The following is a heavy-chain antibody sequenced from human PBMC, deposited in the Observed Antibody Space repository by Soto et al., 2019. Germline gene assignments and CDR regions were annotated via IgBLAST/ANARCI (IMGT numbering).Heavy chain of an antibody. CDR2: INHSGST. CDR1: GGSFSGYY. J-gene: IGHJ4*02. V-gene: IGHV4-34*01. Sequence: SETLSLTCAVYGGSFSGYYWSWIRQPPGKGLEWIGEINHSGSTNYNPSLKSRVTISVDTSKNQFSLKLSSVTAADTAVYYCARYDEYYFDYWGQGTLVTVSS. D-gene: IGHD1-1*01. CDR3: ARYDEYYFDY.